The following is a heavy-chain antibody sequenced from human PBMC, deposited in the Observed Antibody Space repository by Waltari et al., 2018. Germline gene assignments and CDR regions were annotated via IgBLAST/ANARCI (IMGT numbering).Heavy chain of an antibody. J-gene: IGHJ6*02. CDR1: GASFSVYY. CDR2: INHSGST. V-gene: IGHV4-34*01. CDR3: ASGTMVRGVPQYYYYYYGMDV. D-gene: IGHD3-10*01. Sequence: QVQLQQWGAGLLKPSETLSLTRAVDGASFSVYYWSWIRHPPGKGLEWIGEINHSGSTNYNPSLKSRVTISVDTSKNQFSLKLSSVTAADTAVYYCASGTMVRGVPQYYYYYYGMDVWGQGTTVTVSS.